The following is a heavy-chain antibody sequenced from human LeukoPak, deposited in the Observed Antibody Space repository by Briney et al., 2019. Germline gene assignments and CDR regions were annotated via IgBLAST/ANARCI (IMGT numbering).Heavy chain of an antibody. Sequence: GGSLRLSCTVSGFTVSINSMSWVRQAPGKGLEWVSFIYSGGNTHYSDSVKGRFTISRDNPKNTLYLQMNSLRAEDTAVYYCARRAGEYSHPYDYWGQGTLVTVSS. J-gene: IGHJ4*02. D-gene: IGHD4-17*01. CDR3: ARRAGEYSHPYDY. V-gene: IGHV3-53*01. CDR2: IYSGGNT. CDR1: GFTVSINS.